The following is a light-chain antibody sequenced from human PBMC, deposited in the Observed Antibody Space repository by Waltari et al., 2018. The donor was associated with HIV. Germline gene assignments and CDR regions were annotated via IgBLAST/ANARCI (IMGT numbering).Light chain of an antibody. V-gene: IGLV2-11*01. CDR3: CSYTGTYTLL. J-gene: IGLJ3*02. CDR2: DVT. Sequence: QSALTQPRSVSGSPGQSVTIPCPGTSSDVGDYNYVSWYQQHPGKAPKVMIYDVTKRPSGVPDRFSGSKSGNTASLTISGLQAEDEADYYCCSYTGTYTLLFGGGTKLTVL. CDR1: SSDVGDYNY.